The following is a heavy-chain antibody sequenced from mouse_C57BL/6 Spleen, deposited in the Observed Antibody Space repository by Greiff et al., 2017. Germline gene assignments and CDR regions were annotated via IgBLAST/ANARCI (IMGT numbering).Heavy chain of an antibody. J-gene: IGHJ3*01. CDR2: IDPEDGDT. V-gene: IGHV14-1*01. Sequence: EVKLQESGAELVRPGASVQLSCTASGFNIKDYYMPWVKQRPEQGLEWIGRIDPEDGDTAYAPKFPGQATMTADTASNTAYLPLSSLTSEDTAVDYCTPLYYGNYVAYWGQGTLVTVAA. D-gene: IGHD2-1*01. CDR1: GFNIKDYY. CDR3: TPLYYGNYVAY.